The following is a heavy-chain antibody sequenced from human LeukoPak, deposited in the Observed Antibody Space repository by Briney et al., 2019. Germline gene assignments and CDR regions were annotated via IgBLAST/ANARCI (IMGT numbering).Heavy chain of an antibody. D-gene: IGHD1-20*01. CDR2: IIPIFGIA. CDR3: ARGGITGSRGYYGMDV. J-gene: IGHJ6*02. V-gene: IGHV1-69*04. Sequence: SVKVSCKASGGTFSSYAISWVRQAPGQGLEWMGRIIPIFGIANYAQKFRGRVTITADKSTSTAYMELSSLRSEDTAVYYCARGGITGSRGYYGMDVWGQGTTVTVSS. CDR1: GGTFSSYA.